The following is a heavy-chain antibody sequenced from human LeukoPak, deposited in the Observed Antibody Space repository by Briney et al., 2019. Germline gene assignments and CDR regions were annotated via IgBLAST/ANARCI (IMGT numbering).Heavy chain of an antibody. CDR1: GYSISSGYY. D-gene: IGHD1-14*01. CDR2: IYHSGST. CDR3: ARLAGFYSKTTDY. V-gene: IGHV4-38-2*01. J-gene: IGHJ4*02. Sequence: KPSETLSLTCAVSGYSISSGYYWGWIRQPPGKGLEWIGSIYHSGSTYYNPSLKSRVTISVDTSKNQFSLKLSSVTAADTAVYYCARLAGFYSKTTDYWGQGTLVTVSS.